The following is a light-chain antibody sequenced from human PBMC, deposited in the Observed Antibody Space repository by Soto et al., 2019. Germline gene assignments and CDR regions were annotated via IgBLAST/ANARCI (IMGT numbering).Light chain of an antibody. CDR3: QQSLGIPYT. J-gene: IGKJ2*01. V-gene: IGKV1-39*01. CDR1: QTISTY. Sequence: DIQMTQSPSALSASVGDRVTITCRASQTISTYLNWYQQKPGKAPKLLIYAASTLQSGVPSRVSGSGSGTDFTLTISSLQPEDFATYDCQQSLGIPYTFGQGTRLEIK. CDR2: AAS.